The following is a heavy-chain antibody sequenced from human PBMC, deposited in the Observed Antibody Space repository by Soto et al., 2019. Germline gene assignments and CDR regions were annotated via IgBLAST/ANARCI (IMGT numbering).Heavy chain of an antibody. V-gene: IGHV3-74*01. Sequence: GGSLRLSCAASGFSISSYWMHWVRQGPGKGLVWVSRINGDGSSTSYADSVKGRFTISRDNAKNTLFLQMNSLRGEDTAVYYCATETEWSPHNWGQGTLVTVSS. CDR1: GFSISSYW. D-gene: IGHD3-3*01. CDR3: ATETEWSPHN. CDR2: INGDGSST. J-gene: IGHJ4*02.